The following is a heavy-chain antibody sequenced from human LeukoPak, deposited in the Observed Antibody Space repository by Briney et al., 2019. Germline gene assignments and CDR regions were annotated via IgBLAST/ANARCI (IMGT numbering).Heavy chain of an antibody. J-gene: IGHJ4*02. CDR1: GFTFSSYA. Sequence: QTGGSLRLSCAASGFTFSSYAMSWVRQAPGKGLEWVSAISGSGASTSYANSVKGRFTISRDNSKNTLYLQMNSLRAEDTAVYYCAKETRREQLGLDYWGQGTLVTVSS. D-gene: IGHD6-13*01. V-gene: IGHV3-23*01. CDR2: ISGSGAST. CDR3: AKETRREQLGLDY.